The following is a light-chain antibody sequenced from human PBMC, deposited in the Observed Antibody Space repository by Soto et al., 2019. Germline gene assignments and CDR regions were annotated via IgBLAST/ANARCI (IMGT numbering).Light chain of an antibody. V-gene: IGKV1-39*01. CDR3: QQSYSTPLT. Sequence: DIQMTQSPSSLSASVGDRVTITCRAGQSISSYLNWYQQKPGKAPKLLIYAASSLQSGAPSRFSGSGSGTDFTLTISSLQPEDFATYYCQQSYSTPLTFGGGTKVEIK. CDR2: AAS. J-gene: IGKJ4*01. CDR1: QSISSY.